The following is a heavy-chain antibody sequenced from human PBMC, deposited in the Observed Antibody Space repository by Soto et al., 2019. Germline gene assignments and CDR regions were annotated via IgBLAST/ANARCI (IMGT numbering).Heavy chain of an antibody. J-gene: IGHJ4*02. V-gene: IGHV3-23*01. Sequence: PGVSLRLSCVVAGCIPSSGSMSWVRQGPGKGLEWVSGISGSGGATSYADSVKGRVTISRDNSKNTLYMQMHSLSAEDTAIYYCAKDAIMVSSSFNYFDFWGQGALVTAPQ. CDR2: ISGSGGAT. CDR3: AKDAIMVSSSFNYFDF. D-gene: IGHD6-13*01. CDR1: GCIPSSGS.